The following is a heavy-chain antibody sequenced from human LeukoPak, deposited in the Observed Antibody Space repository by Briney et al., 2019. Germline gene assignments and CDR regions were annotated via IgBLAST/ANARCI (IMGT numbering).Heavy chain of an antibody. J-gene: IGHJ4*02. CDR2: IWYDGSNK. Sequence: QPGRSLRLSCAASGFTFSSYGMHWVRQAPGRGLEWVAVIWYDGSNKYYADSVKGRFTISRDNSKNTLYLRMNSLRAEDTAVYYCAREVEAEREFDYWGQGTLVTVSS. CDR1: GFTFSSYG. V-gene: IGHV3-33*01. CDR3: AREVEAEREFDY.